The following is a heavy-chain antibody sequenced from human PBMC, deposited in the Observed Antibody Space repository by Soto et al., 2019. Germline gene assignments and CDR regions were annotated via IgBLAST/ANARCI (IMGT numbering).Heavy chain of an antibody. CDR2: ISAYNGNT. Sequence: QVQLVQSGAEVKKPGASVKVSCKASGYTFTNFGISWVRQAPGQGLEWMGWISAYNGNTNYAQNFQGRVTMTTDTSRSTAEMELRTLRSCEPSACDSSAGRPSAACRGQATSLTVSS. CDR1: GYTFTNFG. CDR3: SAGRPSAAC. J-gene: IGHJ4*02. D-gene: IGHD2-15*01. V-gene: IGHV1-18*01.